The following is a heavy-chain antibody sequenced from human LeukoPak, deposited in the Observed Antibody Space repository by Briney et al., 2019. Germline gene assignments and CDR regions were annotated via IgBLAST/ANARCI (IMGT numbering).Heavy chain of an antibody. V-gene: IGHV3-21*01. J-gene: IGHJ4*02. D-gene: IGHD3-16*02. Sequence: GGSLRLSCAASGFTFSSYSMNWVRQAPGKGLEWVSSISSSSSSYIYYADSVKGRFTISRDNAKNSLYLQMNSLRAEDTAVYYCARGTMFMFGGVIDRFDYWGQGTLVTVSS. CDR3: ARGTMFMFGGVIDRFDY. CDR1: GFTFSSYS. CDR2: ISSSSSSYI.